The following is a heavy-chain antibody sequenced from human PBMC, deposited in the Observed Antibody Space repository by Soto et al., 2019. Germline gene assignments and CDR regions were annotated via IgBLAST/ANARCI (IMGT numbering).Heavy chain of an antibody. V-gene: IGHV4-61*01. D-gene: IGHD2-2*02. CDR2: IYYSGST. J-gene: IGHJ6*02. Sequence: QVQLQESGPGLVKPSETLSLTCTVSGGSVSSGSYYWSWIRQPPGKGLEWIGYIYYSGSTNYNPSLKSRVTISVDTSKNQFSLKLSSVTAADTAVYYCARDHCSSTSCYRAREDYGMDVWGQGTTVTVSS. CDR1: GGSVSSGSYY. CDR3: ARDHCSSTSCYRAREDYGMDV.